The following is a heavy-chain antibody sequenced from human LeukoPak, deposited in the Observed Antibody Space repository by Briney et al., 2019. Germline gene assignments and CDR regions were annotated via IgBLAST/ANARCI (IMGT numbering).Heavy chain of an antibody. CDR2: ISGSGGST. D-gene: IGHD6-13*01. CDR3: AKTRSWLNELDY. J-gene: IGHJ4*02. Sequence: GGSLRLSCAASGFTFSSYAMSWVRQAPGKGLEWVSDISGSGGSTYYADSVKGRFTISRDNSKKTLYLQMNSLRAEDTAVYYCAKTRSWLNELDYWGQGTLVTVSS. V-gene: IGHV3-23*01. CDR1: GFTFSSYA.